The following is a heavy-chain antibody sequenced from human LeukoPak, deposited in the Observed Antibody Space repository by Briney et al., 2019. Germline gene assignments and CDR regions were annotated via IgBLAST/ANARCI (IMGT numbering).Heavy chain of an antibody. J-gene: IGHJ6*02. CDR2: IYYSGST. D-gene: IGHD3-3*01. CDR3: ARGPYDFWSGYLYYYYGMDV. CDR1: GGSISSYY. Sequence: SETLSLTCTVSGGSISSYYWSWIRQPPGKGLEWIGYIYYSGSTNYNPSLKSRVTISVDTSKNQFSLKLSSVTAAATAVYYCARGPYDFWSGYLYYYYGMDVWGQGTTVTVSS. V-gene: IGHV4-59*01.